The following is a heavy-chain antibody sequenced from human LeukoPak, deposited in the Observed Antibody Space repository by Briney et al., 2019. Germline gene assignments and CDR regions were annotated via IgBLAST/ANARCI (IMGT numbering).Heavy chain of an antibody. CDR2: FDPEDGET. Sequence: ASVKVSCKVSGYTLTELSMHWVRQAPGKGLEWMGGFDPEDGETIYAQKFQGRVTMTEDTSTDTAYMELSSLRSEDTAVYYCATEGTKYYYDSSGYYYVEAFDIWGQGTMVTVSS. J-gene: IGHJ3*02. V-gene: IGHV1-24*01. D-gene: IGHD3-22*01. CDR1: GYTLTELS. CDR3: ATEGTKYYYDSSGYYYVEAFDI.